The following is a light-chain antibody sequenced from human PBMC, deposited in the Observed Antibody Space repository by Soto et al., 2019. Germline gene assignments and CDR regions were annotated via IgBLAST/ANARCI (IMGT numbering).Light chain of an antibody. CDR1: QDISNH. J-gene: IGKJ3*01. V-gene: IGKV1-33*01. CDR2: DAS. CDR3: QPYDRLPVT. Sequence: DIQMTQSPSSLSASVGDRVTITCQATQDISNHLNWYQQRPAKAPKALIYDASNLRQGITSRFSGSGSRTHFTLTISSLQPDDFATSYCQPYDRLPVTFGRGTKV.